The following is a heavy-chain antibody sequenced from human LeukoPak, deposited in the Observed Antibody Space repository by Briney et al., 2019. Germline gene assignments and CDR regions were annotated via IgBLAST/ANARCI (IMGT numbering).Heavy chain of an antibody. J-gene: IGHJ4*02. V-gene: IGHV4-39*07. CDR2: IYYRGRT. CDR3: ARSSTKSPDYFDY. CDR1: GGSITSSSYY. D-gene: IGHD2-2*01. Sequence: SQTLSLTCTVSGGSITSSSYYWGWIRQPPGKGLEWIGSIYYRGRTYYNPSLKSRVTISVDTSKNQFSLKLSSVTAADTAVYYCARSSTKSPDYFDYWGQGTLVTVSS.